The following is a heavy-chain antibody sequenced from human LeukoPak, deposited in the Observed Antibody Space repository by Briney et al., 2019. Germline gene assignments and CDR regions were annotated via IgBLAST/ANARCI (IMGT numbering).Heavy chain of an antibody. CDR1: GGSISSYY. CDR3: AGHRVVPALHNFDY. V-gene: IGHV4-59*01. CDR2: IYYSGST. D-gene: IGHD2-2*01. Sequence: PSETLSLTCTVSGGSISSYYWSWIRQPPGKGLEWIGYIYYSGSTNYNPSLKSRVTISVDTSKNQFSLKLSSVTAADTAVYYCAGHRVVPALHNFDYWGQGTLVTVSS. J-gene: IGHJ4*02.